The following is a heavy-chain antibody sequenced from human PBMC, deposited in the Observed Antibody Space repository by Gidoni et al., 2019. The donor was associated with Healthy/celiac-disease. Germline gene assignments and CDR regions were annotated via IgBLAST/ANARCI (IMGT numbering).Heavy chain of an antibody. V-gene: IGHV4-38-2*01. J-gene: IGHJ4*02. CDR3: ASQQYYFDY. CDR2: IYHSGST. Sequence: QVQLQESGPGLVKPSETLSLTCAVSGYSISSGYYWGWLRQPPGKGLEWIGSIYHSGSTYYNPSLKSRVTISVDTSKNQFSLKLSSVTAADTAVYYCASQQYYFDYWGQGTLVTVSS. CDR1: GYSISSGYY. D-gene: IGHD4-4*01.